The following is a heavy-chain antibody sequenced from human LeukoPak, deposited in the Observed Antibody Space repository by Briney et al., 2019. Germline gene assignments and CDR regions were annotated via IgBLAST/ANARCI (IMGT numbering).Heavy chain of an antibody. V-gene: IGHV1-8*01. CDR1: GYTFTSYD. CDR3: ARDRIVGNNWFDP. Sequence: ASVKVSCKASGYTFTSYDINWVRQATGQGLEWMGWMNPNSGNIGYAQKFQGRVTMTRNTSISTAYMELNSLRSEDTAVYYCARDRIVGNNWFDPWGQGTLVTVSS. J-gene: IGHJ5*02. CDR2: MNPNSGNI. D-gene: IGHD1-26*01.